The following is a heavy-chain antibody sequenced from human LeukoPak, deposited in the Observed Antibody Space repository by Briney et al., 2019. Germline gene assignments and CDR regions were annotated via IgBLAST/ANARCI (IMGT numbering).Heavy chain of an antibody. Sequence: PGGSLRLSCAASGLTLSSYAMSSVRQAPGKGLEWVSEIYSDGRTYYGASVKGRFSISRDNSKNTVYLQMNSLRVEDTAVYYCARELREHGVFDIWGQGTMVTVSS. D-gene: IGHD1-26*01. CDR3: ARELREHGVFDI. CDR2: IYSDGRT. J-gene: IGHJ3*02. CDR1: GLTLSSYA. V-gene: IGHV3-53*01.